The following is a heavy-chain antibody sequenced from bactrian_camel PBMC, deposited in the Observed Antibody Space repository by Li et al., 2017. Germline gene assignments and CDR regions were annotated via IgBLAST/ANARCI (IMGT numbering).Heavy chain of an antibody. D-gene: IGHD3*01. CDR1: GYINSRRC. CDR2: IYSGGGSGAST. V-gene: IGHV3S54*01. Sequence: HVQLVESGGGLVQPGGSLRLSCAAPGYINSRRCIGWFRQAPGKEREGVAVIYSGGGSGASTYYAGSVKGRFTVSRDSAKKTVYLQMNGPKPEDTAMYYCAARGNPYACYDWTPEYKYWGQGTQVTVS. J-gene: IGHJ4*01. CDR3: AARGNPYACYDWTPEYKY.